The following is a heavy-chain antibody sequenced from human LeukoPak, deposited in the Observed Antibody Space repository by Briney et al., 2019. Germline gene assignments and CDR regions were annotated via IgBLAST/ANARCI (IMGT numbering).Heavy chain of an antibody. J-gene: IGHJ5*02. CDR1: GFTFSSYA. Sequence: PGGSLRLSCAASGFTFSSYAMSWVRQAPGKGLEWVSAISGSGGSTYYADSVKGRFTISRDNSKNTLYLQMNSLRAEDTAVYYCAKDPRTHRGYYDFWSGYSGYYWFDPWGQGTLVTVSS. V-gene: IGHV3-23*01. CDR3: AKDPRTHRGYYDFWSGYSGYYWFDP. D-gene: IGHD3-3*01. CDR2: ISGSGGST.